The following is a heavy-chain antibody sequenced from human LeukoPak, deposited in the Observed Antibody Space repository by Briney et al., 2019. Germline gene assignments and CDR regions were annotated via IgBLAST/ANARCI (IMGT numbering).Heavy chain of an antibody. CDR1: GYTFTGYY. J-gene: IGHJ6*04. CDR2: IIPIFGTA. Sequence: GASVKVSCKASGYTFTGYYMHWVRQAPGQGLEWMGGIIPIFGTANYAQKFQGRVTITADESTSTAYMELSSLRSEDTAVYYCAREHFESIAVADYYYYGMDVWGKGTTVTVSS. CDR3: AREHFESIAVADYYYYGMDV. V-gene: IGHV1-69*13. D-gene: IGHD6-19*01.